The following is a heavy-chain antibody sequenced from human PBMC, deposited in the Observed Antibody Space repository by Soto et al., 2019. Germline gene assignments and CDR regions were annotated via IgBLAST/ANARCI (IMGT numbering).Heavy chain of an antibody. CDR3: ARGLEWLRFYYYYGMDV. Sequence: ASVKVSCKASGYTFTSYDINWVRQATGQGLEWMGWMNPNSGNTGYAQEFQGRVTMTRNTSISTAYMELSSLRSEDTAVYYCARGLEWLRFYYYYGMDVWGQGTTVTVSS. J-gene: IGHJ6*02. V-gene: IGHV1-8*01. CDR1: GYTFTSYD. CDR2: MNPNSGNT. D-gene: IGHD5-12*01.